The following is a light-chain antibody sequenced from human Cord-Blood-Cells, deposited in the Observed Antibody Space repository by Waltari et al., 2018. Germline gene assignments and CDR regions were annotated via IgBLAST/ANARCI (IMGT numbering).Light chain of an antibody. V-gene: IGKV3-11*01. J-gene: IGKJ4*01. Sequence: DIVLTQSPAPLSLSPGDRAPLSCRASQSVSSYSAWYQQKPGQAPRLLIYDASNRATGIPARFSGSGSGTDFTLTISSLEPEDFAVYYCQQRSNWLTFGGGTKVEIK. CDR2: DAS. CDR3: QQRSNWLT. CDR1: QSVSSY.